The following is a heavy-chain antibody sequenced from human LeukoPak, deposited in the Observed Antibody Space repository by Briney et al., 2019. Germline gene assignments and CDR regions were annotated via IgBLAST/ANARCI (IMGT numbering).Heavy chain of an antibody. CDR1: GASISSAGYY. V-gene: IGHV4-30-2*01. J-gene: IGHJ6*03. CDR2: IYHSGNT. CDR3: ARDDYYYMDV. Sequence: SQTLSLTCTVSGASISSAGYYWSWIRQPPGKGLEWIGYIYHSGNTYYSPSLKSRVTMSVDTSKNQFSLKLSSVTAADTAVYYCARDDYYYMDVWGKGTTVTVSS.